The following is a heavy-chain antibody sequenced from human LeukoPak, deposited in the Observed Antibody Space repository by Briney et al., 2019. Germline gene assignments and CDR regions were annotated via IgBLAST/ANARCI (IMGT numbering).Heavy chain of an antibody. CDR3: ARSHYYGSGSPDY. Sequence: SETLSLTCAVYGGPFSGHYWSWIRQPPGKGLEWIGEINHSGSTNYNPSLKSRVTISVDTSNLQFSLKLSSVTAADTAVYYCARSHYYGSGSPDYWGQGTLVTVSS. D-gene: IGHD3-10*01. J-gene: IGHJ4*02. V-gene: IGHV4-34*01. CDR1: GGPFSGHY. CDR2: INHSGST.